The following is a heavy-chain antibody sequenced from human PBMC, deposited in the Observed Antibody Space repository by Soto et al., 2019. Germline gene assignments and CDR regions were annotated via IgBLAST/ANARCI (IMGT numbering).Heavy chain of an antibody. V-gene: IGHV3-30-3*01. CDR3: ARELRGFDY. J-gene: IGHJ4*02. CDR1: GGTFSSYA. Sequence: QVQLVQSGAEVKKPGSSVKVSCKASGGTFSSYAMHWVRQAPGKGLEWVAVISYDGSNKYYADSVKGRFTISRDNSKNTLYLQMNSLRAEDTAVYYCARELRGFDYWGQGTLVTVSS. CDR2: ISYDGSNK.